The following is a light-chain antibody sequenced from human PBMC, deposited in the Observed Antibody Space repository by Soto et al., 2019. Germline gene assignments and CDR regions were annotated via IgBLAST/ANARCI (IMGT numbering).Light chain of an antibody. V-gene: IGLV2-14*01. J-gene: IGLJ2*01. Sequence: QSALTQPASVSGSPGQSITISCTGTSSDVGGYNYDSWYQQHPGKAPKLMIYDVSNRPSGVSNRFSGSKSGNTASLTISGLQAEDEADYYCSSYTSSSTLEVFGGGTKLTVL. CDR1: SSDVGGYNY. CDR2: DVS. CDR3: SSYTSSSTLEV.